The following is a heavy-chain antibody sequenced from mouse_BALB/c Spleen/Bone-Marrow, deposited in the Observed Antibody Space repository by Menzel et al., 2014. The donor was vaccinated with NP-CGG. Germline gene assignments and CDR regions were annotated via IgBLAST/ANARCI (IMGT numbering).Heavy chain of an antibody. Sequence: GADLGRPGASVKLSCKASSYTFTSYWINWVKQRPGQGLARIGNIFPSETYTNYNQKFKDKATLTVDKSSSTAYMQLSSPTSEDSAVYYCTRDNWDYWGQGTTLTVSS. V-gene: IGHV1-69*02. D-gene: IGHD4-1*01. J-gene: IGHJ2*01. CDR2: IFPSETYT. CDR3: TRDNWDY. CDR1: SYTFTSYW.